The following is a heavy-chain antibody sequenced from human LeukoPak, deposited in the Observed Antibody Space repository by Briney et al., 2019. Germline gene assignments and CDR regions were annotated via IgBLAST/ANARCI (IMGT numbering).Heavy chain of an antibody. D-gene: IGHD7-27*01. CDR1: GYTFTSYG. Sequence: ASVKVSCKASGYTFTSYGISWVRQAPGQGLEWMGWISAYNGNTNYAQKPQGRVTMTTDTSTSTAYMELRSLRSDDTAVYYCARDAQLGISKYYYYGMDVWGQGTTVTVSS. CDR2: ISAYNGNT. CDR3: ARDAQLGISKYYYYGMDV. J-gene: IGHJ6*02. V-gene: IGHV1-18*01.